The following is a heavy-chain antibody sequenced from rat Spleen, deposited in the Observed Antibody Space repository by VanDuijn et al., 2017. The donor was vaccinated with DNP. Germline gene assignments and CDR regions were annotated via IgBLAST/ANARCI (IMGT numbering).Heavy chain of an antibody. CDR2: ISYDGLRP. Sequence: EVQLVESGGGLVQPGRSLKLSCPASGFTFSDYAMAWVRQAPGKGLEWVATISYDGLRPYYRDSVKGRFTISRDDSKDTLYLQMDSLRSDDTATYYCTTFEGTNAWGQGTSVTVSS. CDR3: TTFEGTNA. V-gene: IGHV5-17*01. CDR1: GFTFSDYA. J-gene: IGHJ4*01. D-gene: IGHD1-11*01.